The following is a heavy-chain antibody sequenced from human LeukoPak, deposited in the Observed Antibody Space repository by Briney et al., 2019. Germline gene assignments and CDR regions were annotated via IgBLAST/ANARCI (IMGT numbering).Heavy chain of an antibody. J-gene: IGHJ5*02. CDR1: GGSLSSSGYY. Sequence: PSETPSLTCTVSGGSLSSSGYYWGCICPPPGKGLEWIGSIYYGGSTSYNPSLKSRVTISVDTSKNHFSLKLSSVTAADTAVYYCARHKKIAAAGDNWFDPWGQGTLVTVSS. CDR2: IYYGGST. CDR3: ARHKKIAAAGDNWFDP. V-gene: IGHV4-39*01. D-gene: IGHD6-13*01.